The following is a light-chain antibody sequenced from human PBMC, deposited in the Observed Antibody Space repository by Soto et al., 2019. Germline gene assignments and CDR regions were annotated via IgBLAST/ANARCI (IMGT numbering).Light chain of an antibody. CDR1: QSVSSSY. J-gene: IGKJ1*01. CDR3: QQYGSSPPWT. V-gene: IGKV3-20*01. Sequence: EIVLTQSPGTLSLSPGQRATLSCRASQSVSSSYLAWYQQKPGQAPMLLIYGASSRATGIPDRFSGSGSGTDFTLTISRLEPEDFAGYYCQQYGSSPPWTFGQGTKVEIK. CDR2: GAS.